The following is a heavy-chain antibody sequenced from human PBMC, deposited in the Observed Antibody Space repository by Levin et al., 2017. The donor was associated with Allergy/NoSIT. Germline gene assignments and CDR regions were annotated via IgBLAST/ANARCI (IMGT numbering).Heavy chain of an antibody. Sequence: PGGSLRLSCAASGFTFSSYAMNWVRQAPGKGLEWVSIISGSGGSTYYADSVKGRFTISRDNSKNTLYLQMNSLRAEDTAVYFCANGMEYNFGFDSWGQGTLVTVSS. CDR2: ISGSGGST. J-gene: IGHJ4*02. V-gene: IGHV3-23*01. CDR3: ANGMEYNFGFDS. D-gene: IGHD1-1*01. CDR1: GFTFSSYA.